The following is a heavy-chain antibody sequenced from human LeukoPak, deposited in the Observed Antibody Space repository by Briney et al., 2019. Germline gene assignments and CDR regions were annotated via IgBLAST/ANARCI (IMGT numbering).Heavy chain of an antibody. D-gene: IGHD6-19*01. CDR3: ARGVAVAGYDFDY. Sequence: ASVKVSCKASGYTFTRYGINWVRQAPGQGLEWMGWISAYNGDTKYAQNLQGRVTMTTDTSTSTAYMELSSLRSEDTAVYYCARGVAVAGYDFDYWGQGTLVTVSS. CDR1: GYTFTRYG. J-gene: IGHJ4*02. V-gene: IGHV1-18*01. CDR2: ISAYNGDT.